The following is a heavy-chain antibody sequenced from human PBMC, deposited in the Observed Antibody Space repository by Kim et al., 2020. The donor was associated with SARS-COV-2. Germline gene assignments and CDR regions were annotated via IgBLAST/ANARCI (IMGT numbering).Heavy chain of an antibody. D-gene: IGHD6-13*01. Sequence: SETLSLTCTVSGGSISSNNYYWGWIRQPPGKGLEWIGIIYYSGSTYYNPSLKSRVTISVDTSKNQFSLRLNSVTAADTAVYYCARRKVAAGLPFDYWGQGTLVTVSS. J-gene: IGHJ4*02. CDR2: IYYSGST. CDR1: GGSISSNNYY. V-gene: IGHV4-39*01. CDR3: ARRKVAAGLPFDY.